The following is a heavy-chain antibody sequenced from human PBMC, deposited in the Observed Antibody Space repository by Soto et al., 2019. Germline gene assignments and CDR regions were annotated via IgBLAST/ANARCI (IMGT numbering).Heavy chain of an antibody. J-gene: IGHJ4*02. CDR3: AKSPLLFSINSLPPDYSDY. D-gene: IGHD3-9*01. V-gene: IGHV3-30*18. CDR1: GFTFSSYG. Sequence: QVQLVESGGGVVQPGRSLRLSCAASGFTFSSYGMHWVRQAPGKGLEWVAVISYDGSNKYYADSVKGRFTISRDNSKNTLYLQMNSLRAEDTAVYYCAKSPLLFSINSLPPDYSDYWGQGTLVTVSS. CDR2: ISYDGSNK.